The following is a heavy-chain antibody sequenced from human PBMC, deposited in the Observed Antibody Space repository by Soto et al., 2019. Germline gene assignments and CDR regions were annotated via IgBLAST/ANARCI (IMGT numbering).Heavy chain of an antibody. V-gene: IGHV3-30-3*01. CDR3: ASWGSYYYDSSGYHDY. D-gene: IGHD3-22*01. CDR1: GFTFSSYA. Sequence: GGSLRLSCAASGFTFSSYAMHWVRQAPGKGLEWVAVISYDGSNKYYADSVKGRFTISRDNSKNTLYLQMNSLRAEDTAVYYCASWGSYYYDSSGYHDYWGQGTLVTVSS. CDR2: ISYDGSNK. J-gene: IGHJ4*02.